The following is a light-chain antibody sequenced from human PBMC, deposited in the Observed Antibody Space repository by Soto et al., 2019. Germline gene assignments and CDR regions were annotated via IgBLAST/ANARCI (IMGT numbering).Light chain of an antibody. V-gene: IGKV3-15*01. CDR3: QQYNNWPRIT. CDR1: QSVSTD. J-gene: IGKJ5*01. Sequence: EIVLTQSPATLSVSLGERATLSCRASQSVSTDLAWYQQKPGQAPRLLIFGASTRATGIPARFSGSGSGTEFILTISSLQSEDSSVYYCQQYNNWPRITFGQGTRLEIK. CDR2: GAS.